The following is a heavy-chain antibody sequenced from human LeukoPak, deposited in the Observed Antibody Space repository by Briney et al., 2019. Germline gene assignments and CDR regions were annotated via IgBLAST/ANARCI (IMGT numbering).Heavy chain of an antibody. CDR1: RFTFSNYA. Sequence: PGGSLRLSCAASRFTFSNYAMSWVRLAPGKGLEWVSVISGSGGSAYYADSVKGRFTVSRDNSENTLLLQMNSLRAEDTALYYCAKSMRGYYRFDYWGQGTLVTVSS. CDR2: ISGSGGSA. V-gene: IGHV3-23*01. CDR3: AKSMRGYYRFDY. D-gene: IGHD3-3*01. J-gene: IGHJ4*02.